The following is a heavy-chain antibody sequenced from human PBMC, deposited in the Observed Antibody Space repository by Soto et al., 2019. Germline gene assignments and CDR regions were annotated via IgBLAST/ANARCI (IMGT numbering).Heavy chain of an antibody. J-gene: IGHJ5*02. V-gene: IGHV1-18*01. CDR3: ASTYGSGGSGHFNWFDP. CDR1: GYTFTSYG. CDR2: ISAYNGNT. Sequence: QVQLVQSGAEVKKPGASVKVSCKASGYTFTSYGISWVRQAPGQGLEWMGWISAYNGNTNYAQKLQGRVTMTTDTTTSTADRELRSLRSDDTAVYYCASTYGSGGSGHFNWFDPWGQGTLVTVAS. D-gene: IGHD2-15*01.